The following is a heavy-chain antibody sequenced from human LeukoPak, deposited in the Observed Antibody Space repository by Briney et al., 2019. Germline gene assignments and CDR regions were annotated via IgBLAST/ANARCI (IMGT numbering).Heavy chain of an antibody. Sequence: SETLSLTCTVSGGSISSYYWSWIRQPPGKGLEWIGYIYYSGSTNYNPSLKSRVTISVDTSKNQFSLKLSSVTAADTAGYYCARVPGHGSYSDYWGQGTLVTVSS. V-gene: IGHV4-59*01. CDR1: GGSISSYY. CDR3: ARVPGHGSYSDY. CDR2: IYYSGST. D-gene: IGHD1-26*01. J-gene: IGHJ4*02.